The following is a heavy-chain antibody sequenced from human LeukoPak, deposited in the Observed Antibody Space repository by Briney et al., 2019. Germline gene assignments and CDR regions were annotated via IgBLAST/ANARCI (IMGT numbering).Heavy chain of an antibody. D-gene: IGHD6-6*01. CDR1: GFTFDDYG. Sequence: GGSLRLSCAASGFTFDDYGMSWVRQAPGKGLEWVSGINWYGGSTGYADSVKGRFTISTDNSKSSLYLQMSSLRAEDTALYYCARVGSSTCFMDGWGKGSTVTVSS. CDR2: INWYGGST. V-gene: IGHV3-20*04. J-gene: IGHJ6*03. CDR3: ARVGSSTCFMDG.